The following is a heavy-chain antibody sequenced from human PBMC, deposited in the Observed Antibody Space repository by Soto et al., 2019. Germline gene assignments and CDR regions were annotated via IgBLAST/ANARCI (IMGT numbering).Heavy chain of an antibody. CDR2: IYYSGST. V-gene: IGHV4-59*08. CDR3: ARRYGVYFDY. Sequence: SETLSLTCTVSGCSISSYYWSWIRQPPGKGLEWIGYIYYSGSTNYNPSLKSRVTISVDMSKNQFSLKLSSVTAADTAVYYCARRYGVYFDYWGQGTLDTVSS. D-gene: IGHD4-17*01. CDR1: GCSISSYY. J-gene: IGHJ4*02.